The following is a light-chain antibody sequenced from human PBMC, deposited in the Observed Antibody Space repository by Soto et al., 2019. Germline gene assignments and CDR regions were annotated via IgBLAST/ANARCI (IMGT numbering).Light chain of an antibody. CDR1: QGISSN. CDR3: QQFNSYPIT. J-gene: IGKJ5*01. V-gene: IGKV1-9*01. CDR2: AAS. Sequence: DIPLTQSPSFLSASVGDRVTITCRASQGISSNLAWYQQKPGKAPKLLIYAASTLQSGVPSRFSGSGSGTEFTLTISSLQPEAFATYYCQQFNSYPITFGQGTRLEIK.